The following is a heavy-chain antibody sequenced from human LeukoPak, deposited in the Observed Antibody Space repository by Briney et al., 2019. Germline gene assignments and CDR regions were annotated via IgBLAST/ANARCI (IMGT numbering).Heavy chain of an antibody. J-gene: IGHJ4*02. CDR3: ARGGSGWSFDY. V-gene: IGHV3-23*01. CDR2: VSGSTALT. CDR1: GFIFSHYV. Sequence: GGSLRLSCAASGFIFSHYVMSWVRQAPGKGLEWVSGVSGSTALTYYADSVKGRFTISRDNAKNSLYLQMNSLRDEDTAVCYCARGGSGWSFDYWGQGTLVTVSS. D-gene: IGHD6-19*01.